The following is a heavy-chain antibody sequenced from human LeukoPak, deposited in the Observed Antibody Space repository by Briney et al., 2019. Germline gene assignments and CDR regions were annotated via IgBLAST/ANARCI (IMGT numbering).Heavy chain of an antibody. CDR1: GGSFSGYY. CDR3: ARAQRITIFGVVKNWFDP. D-gene: IGHD3-3*01. CDR2: INHSGST. Sequence: ASETLSLTCAVYGGSFSGYYWSWIRQPPGKGLEWIGEINHSGSTNYNPSLKSRVTISVDTSKNQFSLKLSSVTAADTAVYYCARAQRITIFGVVKNWFDPWGQGTLVTVSS. V-gene: IGHV4-34*01. J-gene: IGHJ5*02.